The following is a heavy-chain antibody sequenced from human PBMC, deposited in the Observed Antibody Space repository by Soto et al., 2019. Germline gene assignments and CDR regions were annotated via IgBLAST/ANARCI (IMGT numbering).Heavy chain of an antibody. CDR1: GGSISSYY. D-gene: IGHD3-10*01. Sequence: SETLSLTCTVSGGSISSYYWSWIRQPPGKGLEWIGHIYYSGSTNYNPSLKSRVTISVDTSKNQFSLKLSSVTAADTAVYYCARARGGSGGLDYWGQGTLVTVSS. CDR2: IYYSGST. CDR3: ARARGGSGGLDY. J-gene: IGHJ4*02. V-gene: IGHV4-59*01.